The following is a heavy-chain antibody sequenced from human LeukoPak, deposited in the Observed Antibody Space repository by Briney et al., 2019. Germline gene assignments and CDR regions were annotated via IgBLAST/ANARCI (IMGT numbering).Heavy chain of an antibody. V-gene: IGHV3-23*01. CDR3: AKGSYYDSSGSFYFDY. CDR2: ISGSGDNT. D-gene: IGHD3-22*01. Sequence: GGSLRLSCAASGFNVSNNYMSWVRQAPGKGLEWVSGISGSGDNTYYADSVKGRFTISRDNSKNTLYVQVNSLGTEDTAAYYCAKGSYYDSSGSFYFDYWGQGTLVTVSS. CDR1: GFNVSNNY. J-gene: IGHJ4*02.